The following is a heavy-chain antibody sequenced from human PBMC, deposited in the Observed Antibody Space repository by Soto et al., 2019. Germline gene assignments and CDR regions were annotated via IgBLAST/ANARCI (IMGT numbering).Heavy chain of an antibody. CDR2: ISYDGSNK. CDR3: ANSAGRVDY. V-gene: IGHV3-30*18. CDR1: GFTFSSYG. J-gene: IGHJ4*02. D-gene: IGHD6-19*01. Sequence: QVQLVESGGGVVQPGRSLRLSCAASGFTFSSYGMHWVRQAPGKGLEWVAVISYDGSNKYYADSVKGRFTISRDNSKNTLYLQMNSLRAEDTAVYYCANSAGRVDYWGQGTLVTVSS.